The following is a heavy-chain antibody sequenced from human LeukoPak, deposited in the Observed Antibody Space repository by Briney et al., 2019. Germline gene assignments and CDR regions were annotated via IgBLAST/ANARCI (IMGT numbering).Heavy chain of an antibody. Sequence: GRSLRLSCAASGITVSSNYMSWVRQAPGKGLEWVSVIYSGGSTYYAGSVKGRFTISRDNSKNTLYLQMNSLRAEDTALYYCAREMYSSGWLNAFDIWGQGTMVTVSS. J-gene: IGHJ3*02. CDR2: IYSGGST. CDR3: AREMYSSGWLNAFDI. CDR1: GITVSSNY. V-gene: IGHV3-53*01. D-gene: IGHD6-19*01.